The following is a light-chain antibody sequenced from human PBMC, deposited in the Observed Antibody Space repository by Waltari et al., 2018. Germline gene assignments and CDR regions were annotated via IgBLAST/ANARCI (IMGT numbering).Light chain of an antibody. V-gene: IGLV2-8*01. CDR3: SSYAGSKNLL. Sequence: QSALTQPPSASGSPGPSVTIPCPGTSPAPGAYDFVSLYQHHPDKTPKLIIFEVSERPSGVPDRFSGSKTGNTASLTVSGLQAEDEADYYCSSYAGSKNLLFGGGTKVTVL. CDR1: SPAPGAYDF. J-gene: IGLJ3*02. CDR2: EVS.